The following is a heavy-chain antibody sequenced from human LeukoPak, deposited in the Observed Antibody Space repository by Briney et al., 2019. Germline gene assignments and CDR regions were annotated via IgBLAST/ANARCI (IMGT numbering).Heavy chain of an antibody. Sequence: GGSLRLSCAASGFTFSSYAMHWVRQAPGKGLEWVAVISYDGSNKYYADSVKGRFTISRDNSKNTLYLQMYSLRAEDTAVYYCARDGVSVAQDAFDIWGQGTMVTVSS. CDR3: ARDGVSVAQDAFDI. J-gene: IGHJ3*02. CDR1: GFTFSSYA. V-gene: IGHV3-30*04. CDR2: ISYDGSNK. D-gene: IGHD6-19*01.